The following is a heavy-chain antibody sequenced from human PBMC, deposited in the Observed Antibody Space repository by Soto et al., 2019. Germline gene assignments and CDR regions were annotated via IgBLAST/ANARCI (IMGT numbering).Heavy chain of an antibody. V-gene: IGHV3-23*01. CDR3: AKGSKSVQARGYSDY. J-gene: IGHJ4*01. CDR2: VSGSGTST. D-gene: IGHD4-4*01. CDR1: GFTFSSYA. Sequence: GGSLRLSCAASGFTFSSYAMSWVRQAPGKGLEWVSGVSGSGTSTFYADSVKGRFTISRDNAKNTLYLQMNSLRVEDTAVYHCAKGSKSVQARGYSDYWGQGTLVTVSS.